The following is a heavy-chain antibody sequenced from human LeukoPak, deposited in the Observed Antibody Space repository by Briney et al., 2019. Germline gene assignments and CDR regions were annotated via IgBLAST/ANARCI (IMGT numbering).Heavy chain of an antibody. D-gene: IGHD3-3*01. Sequence: PNSGGTNYAQKFHGSVTMTRDTSISTAYMELSRLRSDDTAVYYCARRERITIFGVVIPFDYWGQGTLVTVSS. CDR3: ARRERITIFGVVIPFDY. J-gene: IGHJ4*02. CDR2: PNSGGT. V-gene: IGHV1-2*02.